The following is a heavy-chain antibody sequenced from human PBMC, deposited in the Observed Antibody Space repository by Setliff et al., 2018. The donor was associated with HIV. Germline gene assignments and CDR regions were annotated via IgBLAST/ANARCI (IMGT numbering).Heavy chain of an antibody. J-gene: IGHJ4*02. Sequence: GASVKVSCKASGYTFTSYAMHWVRQAPGQRLEWMGWSNAGNGNTKYSQVRDRVTITRDMSTSTAYMELSSLRSEDTAVYYCAAGTYYYGSGSRSRSPFDYWGQGTLVTVSS. CDR2: SNAGNGNT. V-gene: IGHV1-3*02. D-gene: IGHD3-10*01. CDR3: AAGTYYYGSGSRSRSPFDY. CDR1: GYTFTSYA.